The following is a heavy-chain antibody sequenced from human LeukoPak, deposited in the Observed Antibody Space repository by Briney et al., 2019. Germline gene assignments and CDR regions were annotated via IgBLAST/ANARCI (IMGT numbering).Heavy chain of an antibody. V-gene: IGHV1-8*03. J-gene: IGHJ5*02. CDR2: MNPNSGNT. CDR3: ARGDSRYSSSWYGFDP. Sequence: ASVKVSCKASGYTFTSYDINWVRQATGQGLEWMGWMNPNSGNTGYAQKFQGRVTITRNTSISTAYMELSSLRSEDTAVYYCARGDSRYSSSWYGFDPGAREPWSPSPQ. D-gene: IGHD6-13*01. CDR1: GYTFTSYD.